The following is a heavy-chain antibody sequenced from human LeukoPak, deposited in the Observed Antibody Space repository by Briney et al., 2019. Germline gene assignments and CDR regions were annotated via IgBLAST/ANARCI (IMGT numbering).Heavy chain of an antibody. CDR1: GDSISSYY. D-gene: IGHD3-22*01. CDR2: IYPSGST. CDR3: ASLTDYYDSSGYYDWYFQH. J-gene: IGHJ1*01. V-gene: IGHV4-4*07. Sequence: SATLSLTCNASGDSISSYYWSWIRQPPGQGLEWIGLIYPSGSTNCNPPLTRRVTMSVDTSKNQCSLKLSSVTAADTAVYYCASLTDYYDSSGYYDWYFQHWGQSTLGTVSS.